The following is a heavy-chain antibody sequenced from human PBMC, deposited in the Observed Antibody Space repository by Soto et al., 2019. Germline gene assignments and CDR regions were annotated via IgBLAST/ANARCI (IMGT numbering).Heavy chain of an antibody. CDR2: ISNYNGNT. J-gene: IGHJ4*02. D-gene: IGHD1-26*01. CDR3: ARDLGVGPTLDSNTDY. V-gene: IGHV1-18*01. CDR1: GYTFVYYG. Sequence: QVQLVQSGTEVKRPGASVKVSCKASGYTFVYYGISWVRQAPGQGLEWVGWISNYNGNTIYAQKFQDRVTVTTDTSTSTVYMELRSLRSDDTAVYYCARDLGVGPTLDSNTDYWSQGTLVTVSS.